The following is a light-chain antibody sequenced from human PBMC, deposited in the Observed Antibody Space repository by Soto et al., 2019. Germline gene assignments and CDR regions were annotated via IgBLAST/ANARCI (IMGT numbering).Light chain of an antibody. V-gene: IGKV1-5*01. CDR3: QQYDSYPST. CDR1: QSISSW. Sequence: DIQMTQSPSTLSASVGDRVTITCRASQSISSWLAWYLQKPGKAPKLLIYEAGNLESGVPSRFSGSGSGTEFTLTISSLQPDDFATYYCQQYDSYPSTFGQGTKVEIK. CDR2: EAG. J-gene: IGKJ1*01.